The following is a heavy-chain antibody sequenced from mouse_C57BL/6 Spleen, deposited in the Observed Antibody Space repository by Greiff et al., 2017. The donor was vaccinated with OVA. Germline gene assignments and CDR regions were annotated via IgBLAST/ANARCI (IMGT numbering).Heavy chain of an antibody. V-gene: IGHV1-55*01. CDR3: ARSNLRGFDV. Sequence: VQLQQPGAELVKPGASVKMSCKASGYTFTSYWITWVKQRPGQGLEWIGDIYPGSGSTNYHEKLKNKATLTVDTSSSTAYMQLSSLTSEDSAVYYCARSNLRGFDVWGTGTTVTVAS. J-gene: IGHJ1*03. D-gene: IGHD2-12*01. CDR1: GYTFTSYW. CDR2: IYPGSGST.